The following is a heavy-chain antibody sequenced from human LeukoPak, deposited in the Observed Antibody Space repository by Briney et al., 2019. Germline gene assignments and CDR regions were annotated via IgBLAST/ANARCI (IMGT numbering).Heavy chain of an antibody. Sequence: GASVKVSCTASGYTFTSYYMHWVRQAPGQGLEWMGWIHPSTGNPAYAQGFTGRFVFSLDTSVSTTYMEISSLKAEDTAVYFCARAFQSLGGLSLPDYWGQGTLVTVSS. CDR1: GYTFTSYY. D-gene: IGHD3-16*02. CDR3: ARAFQSLGGLSLPDY. CDR2: IHPSTGNP. J-gene: IGHJ4*02. V-gene: IGHV7-4-1*02.